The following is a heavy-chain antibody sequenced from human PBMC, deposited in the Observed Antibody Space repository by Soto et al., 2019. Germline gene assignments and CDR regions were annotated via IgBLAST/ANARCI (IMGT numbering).Heavy chain of an antibody. J-gene: IGHJ4*02. CDR1: GFTFNTYW. V-gene: IGHV3-7*05. Sequence: TGGSLRLSCAASGFTFNTYWMTWVRQAPRKGLEWVAIIKRDGSQNYYADSVKGRFSISRDNAKNSLYLQMSSLRGEDTAVYYCEKYGGLVTTSRHFDYWGQGTLVTVSS. D-gene: IGHD5-12*01. CDR3: EKYGGLVTTSRHFDY. CDR2: IKRDGSQN.